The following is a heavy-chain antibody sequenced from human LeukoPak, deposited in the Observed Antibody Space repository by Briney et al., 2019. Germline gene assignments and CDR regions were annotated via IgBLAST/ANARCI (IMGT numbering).Heavy chain of an antibody. Sequence: SETLSLTCTVSGGSISSGGYYWSWIRQHPGKGLEWIGYIYYSGSTYYNPSLKSRVTISVDTSKTQFSLKLSSVTAADTAVYYCARVLGCSSTSCYRRKTYSFHYYYYGMDVWGQGTTVTVSS. CDR1: GGSISSGGYY. J-gene: IGHJ6*02. CDR2: IYYSGST. CDR3: ARVLGCSSTSCYRRKTYSFHYYYYGMDV. D-gene: IGHD2-2*02. V-gene: IGHV4-31*03.